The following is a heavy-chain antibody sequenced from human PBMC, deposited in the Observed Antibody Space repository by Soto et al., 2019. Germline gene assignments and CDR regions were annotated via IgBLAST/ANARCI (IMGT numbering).Heavy chain of an antibody. V-gene: IGHV1-8*01. CDR1: GYTFTSYD. CDR2: MNPNSGNT. Sequence: ASVKVSCKASGYTFTSYDINWVRQATGQGLEWMGWMNPNSGNTGYAQKFQGRVTMTRNTSISTAYMELSSLRSEDTAVYYCARGITMVRGVIMAYYYYYMDVWGKGTTVTVSS. D-gene: IGHD3-10*01. J-gene: IGHJ6*03. CDR3: ARGITMVRGVIMAYYYYYMDV.